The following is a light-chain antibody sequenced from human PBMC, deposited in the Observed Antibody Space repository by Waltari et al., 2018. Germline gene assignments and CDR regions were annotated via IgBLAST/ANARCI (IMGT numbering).Light chain of an antibody. J-gene: IGKJ4*01. CDR2: AAS. CDR3: QQYYSYPQA. Sequence: AIRMTQSPSSLSASTGDRVTITCRASQGIISYLAWYQQKPGKAPKLLIYAASTLQSGVPSRFSGSGSGTDFTLTISCLQSEDFATYYCQQYYSYPQAFGGGTKVEIK. CDR1: QGIISY. V-gene: IGKV1-8*01.